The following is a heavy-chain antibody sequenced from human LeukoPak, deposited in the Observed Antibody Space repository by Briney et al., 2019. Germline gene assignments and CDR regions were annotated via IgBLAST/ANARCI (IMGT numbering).Heavy chain of an antibody. CDR1: GFSFSNYG. D-gene: IGHD1-14*01. Sequence: PGRSLRLSCAASGFSFSNYGIHWVRQAPGKGLEWVSGIGTSGSGTYYADSVKGRFTISRDNSKNSLYLLMNNLRAEDTAIYYCAKRNNREFDYWGQGTLVTVSS. CDR2: IGTSGSGT. V-gene: IGHV3-23*01. J-gene: IGHJ4*02. CDR3: AKRNNREFDY.